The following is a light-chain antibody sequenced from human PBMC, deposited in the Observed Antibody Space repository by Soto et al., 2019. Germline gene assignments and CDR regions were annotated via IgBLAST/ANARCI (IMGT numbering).Light chain of an antibody. CDR2: DAS. Sequence: EIVLTQSPATLSLSPGERATVSCRTSQSVNKDFAWYQQKPGRAPRLLIYDASSRATGIPARFIGSGSGTDFTLTISSLEPEDFAIYYCQQRSNWPITFGQGTRLEIK. CDR1: QSVNKD. J-gene: IGKJ5*01. V-gene: IGKV3-11*01. CDR3: QQRSNWPIT.